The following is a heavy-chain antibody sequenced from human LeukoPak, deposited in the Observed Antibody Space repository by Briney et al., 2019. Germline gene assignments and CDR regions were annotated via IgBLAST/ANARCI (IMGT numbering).Heavy chain of an antibody. J-gene: IGHJ4*02. D-gene: IGHD2-2*01. Sequence: ASVKVSCMASANTFTNYHIHWVRQAPGQGLEWMGIINPSGDITTYAQKFQGRITMTRDTSTSTAYMELSSLRSEDTAVYYCAREDCTSPTCFVDYWGQGTLVTVSS. V-gene: IGHV1-46*01. CDR1: ANTFTNYH. CDR2: INPSGDIT. CDR3: AREDCTSPTCFVDY.